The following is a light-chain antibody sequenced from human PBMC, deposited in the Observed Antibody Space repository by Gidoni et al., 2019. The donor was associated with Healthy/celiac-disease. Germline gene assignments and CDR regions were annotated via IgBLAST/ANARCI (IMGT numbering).Light chain of an antibody. CDR1: KSISSY. V-gene: IGKV1-39*01. CDR2: AAS. CDR3: QQSYSTLYT. Sequence: DIQMTQSPSSLSASVGDRVTITGRASKSISSYLNWYQQKPGNAPKLLIYAASSLQSGVPSRFSGSGSGTDFTLTISSLQPEDFATYYCQQSYSTLYTFGQGTKLEIK. J-gene: IGKJ2*01.